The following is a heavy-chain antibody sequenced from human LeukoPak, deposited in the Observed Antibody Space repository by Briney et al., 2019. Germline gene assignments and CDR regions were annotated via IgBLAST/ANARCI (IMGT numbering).Heavy chain of an antibody. CDR3: AKSTIVGATVDAFDI. CDR1: GFTFSSYV. Sequence: GGSLRLSRAASGFTFSSYVMHWVRQAPGKGLEWVAFIRYDGTNRYYADSVKGRFTISRDNSKNTLYLQMNSLRAEDTAVYYCAKSTIVGATVDAFDIWGQGTMVTVSS. J-gene: IGHJ3*02. CDR2: IRYDGTNR. D-gene: IGHD1-26*01. V-gene: IGHV3-30*02.